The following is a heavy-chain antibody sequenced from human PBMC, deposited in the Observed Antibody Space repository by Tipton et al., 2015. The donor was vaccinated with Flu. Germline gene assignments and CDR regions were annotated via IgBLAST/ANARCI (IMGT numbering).Heavy chain of an antibody. D-gene: IGHD3-10*01. Sequence: TLSLTCTVSGGSISSYYWSWIRQPPGKGLEWIGEINHSGSTNYNPSLKSRVTISVDTSKNQFSLKLSSVTAADTAVYYCARGLRYYYGSGSYYHSGPNRNWFDPWGQGTLVTVSS. J-gene: IGHJ5*02. CDR1: GGSISSYY. CDR3: ARGLRYYYGSGSYYHSGPNRNWFDP. V-gene: IGHV4-34*01. CDR2: INHSGST.